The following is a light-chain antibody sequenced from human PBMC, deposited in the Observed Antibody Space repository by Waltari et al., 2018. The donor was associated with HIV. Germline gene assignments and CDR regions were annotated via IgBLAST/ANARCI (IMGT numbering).Light chain of an antibody. J-gene: IGLJ2*01. Sequence: QSVLTQSPSASGTPGQRVIISCSGSSPNIGSNSVNWYQQLPGTAPKLLIYSNNERPSGVPDRFSGSKSGTSASLAISGLQSEDEADYHCAAWDDSLNGPVFGGGTKLTVL. CDR3: AAWDDSLNGPV. V-gene: IGLV1-44*01. CDR1: SPNIGSNS. CDR2: SNN.